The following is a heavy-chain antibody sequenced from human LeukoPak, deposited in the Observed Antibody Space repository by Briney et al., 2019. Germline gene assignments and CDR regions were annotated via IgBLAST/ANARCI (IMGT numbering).Heavy chain of an antibody. CDR3: ARGRMVRCWFDP. D-gene: IGHD5-18*01. CDR2: IYHSGRL. J-gene: IGHJ5*02. V-gene: IGHV4-39*07. Sequence: SETLSLTCTVSGGSIGSSSYYWGWIRQPPGKGLEWIGSIYHSGRLYYNSSLRSRVTISVDTSKNQFSLKLSSVTAADTAVYYCARGRMVRCWFDPWGQGTLVTVSS. CDR1: GGSIGSSSYY.